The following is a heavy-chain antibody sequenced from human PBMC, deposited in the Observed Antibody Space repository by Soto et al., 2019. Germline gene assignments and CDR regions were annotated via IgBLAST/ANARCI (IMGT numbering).Heavy chain of an antibody. CDR1: GFTFDDYA. Sequence: PGGSLRLSCAASGFTFDDYAMHWVRQAPGKGLEWVSGISWNSGSIGYADSVKGRFTISRDNAKNSLYLQMNSLRAEDTALYYSAKEILTSRSGYFNHWGQGTLVTVSS. V-gene: IGHV3-9*01. CDR2: ISWNSGSI. J-gene: IGHJ4*02. CDR3: AKEILTSRSGYFNH. D-gene: IGHD3-3*01.